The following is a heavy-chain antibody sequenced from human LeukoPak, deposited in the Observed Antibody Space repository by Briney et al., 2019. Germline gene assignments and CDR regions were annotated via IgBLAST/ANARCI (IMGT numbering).Heavy chain of an antibody. V-gene: IGHV3-23*01. J-gene: IGHJ5*02. CDR1: GFTFSSYA. CDR3: AKEIVFLFGDT. CDR2: IVSDGYKA. Sequence: GGSLRLSCAASGFTFSSYAMSWVRQAPGKGLEWVAPIVSDGYKAYYADSVKGRFAISRDNSQNTVHLQMNSLRAEDTATYYCAKEIVFLFGDTWGQGALVTVSS. D-gene: IGHD2/OR15-2a*01.